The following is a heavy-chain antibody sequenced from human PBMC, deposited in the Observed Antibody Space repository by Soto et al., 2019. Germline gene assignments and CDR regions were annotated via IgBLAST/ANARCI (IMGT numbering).Heavy chain of an antibody. Sequence: QVQLQESGPGLVKPSETLSLTCTVSGGSISSYYWSWIRQPPGKGLEWIGFIFYSGSTSYNPSLKTRVTLSTDTSEYQFSLKLNSVTAADTAVYYCASMIGDPVLSFDSWGQGTLVAVSS. CDR2: IFYSGST. D-gene: IGHD3-10*02. J-gene: IGHJ5*01. V-gene: IGHV4-59*01. CDR3: ASMIGDPVLSFDS. CDR1: GGSISSYY.